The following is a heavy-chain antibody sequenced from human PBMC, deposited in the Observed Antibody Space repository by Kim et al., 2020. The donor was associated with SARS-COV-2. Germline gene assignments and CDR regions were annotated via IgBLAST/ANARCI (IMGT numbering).Heavy chain of an antibody. V-gene: IGHV3-21*01. Sequence: GGSLRLSCAASGFTFSSYSMNWVRQAPGKGLEWVSSISSSSSYIYYADSVKGRFTISRDNAKNSLYLQMNSLRAEDTAVYYCARGPSEYYDFWSGYLGGGYFDYWGQGTLVTVSS. CDR3: ARGPSEYYDFWSGYLGGGYFDY. D-gene: IGHD3-3*01. CDR1: GFTFSSYS. CDR2: ISSSSSYI. J-gene: IGHJ4*02.